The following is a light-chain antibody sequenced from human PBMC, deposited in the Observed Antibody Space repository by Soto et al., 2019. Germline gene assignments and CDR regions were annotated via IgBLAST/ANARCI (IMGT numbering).Light chain of an antibody. CDR3: QQRYNWPLT. V-gene: IGKV3-11*01. CDR1: QNVDTS. J-gene: IGKJ4*01. Sequence: DIVLIQSPGTLSLSPGETASLSCRASQNVDTSLAWYQQRPGRAPRLLMSEASRRAAGIPARFSGTGSGTDFTLTINGLEPEDVAVYYCQQRYNWPLTFGAGTRVEI. CDR2: EAS.